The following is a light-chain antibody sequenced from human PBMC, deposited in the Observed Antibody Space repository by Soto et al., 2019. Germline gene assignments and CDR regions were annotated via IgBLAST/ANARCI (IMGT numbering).Light chain of an antibody. V-gene: IGKV3-20*01. CDR1: QSVSSSY. CDR3: QQYGSSPPIT. Sequence: EIFLTQSPAPLSFSPGEGATLPCRAIQSVSSSYLAWYQQKPGQAPRLLIYGASSRATGIPDRFSGSGSGTDFTLTISRLEPEDFAVYYSQQYGSSPPITFGQGTRLEIK. J-gene: IGKJ5*01. CDR2: GAS.